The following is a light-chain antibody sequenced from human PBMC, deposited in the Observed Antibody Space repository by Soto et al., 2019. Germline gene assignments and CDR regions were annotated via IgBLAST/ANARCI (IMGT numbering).Light chain of an antibody. V-gene: IGLV2-23*01. J-gene: IGLJ3*02. Sequence: QSVLTQPASVSGSPGQSITISCTGTSSDVGNYNLASWYQQYPGKAPKLMIYEGSKRPSGVSNRFSGSKSGNTASLTISGLQAEDEADYYCCSYAGSSTWVFGGGTKLTVL. CDR2: EGS. CDR3: CSYAGSSTWV. CDR1: SSDVGNYNL.